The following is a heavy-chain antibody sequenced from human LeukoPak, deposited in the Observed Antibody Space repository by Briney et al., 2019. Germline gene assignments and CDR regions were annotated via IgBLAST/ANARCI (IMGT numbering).Heavy chain of an antibody. D-gene: IGHD5/OR15-5a*01. V-gene: IGHV4-59*01. CDR2: IYYSGST. J-gene: IGHJ6*03. CDR3: ARGQDIASYWGYYYMDV. Sequence: SETLSLTCTVSGGSISSYYWSWIRQPPGKRLEWIGYIYYSGSTNHNPSLRSRVTISVDTSKNQFSLKLSSMTAADTAVYYCARGQDIASYWGYYYMDVWGKGTTVTVSS. CDR1: GGSISSYY.